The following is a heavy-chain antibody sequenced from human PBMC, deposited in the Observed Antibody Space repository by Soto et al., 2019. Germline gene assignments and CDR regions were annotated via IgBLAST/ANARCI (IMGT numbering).Heavy chain of an antibody. CDR3: ARQQPRVGGATGYGMDV. V-gene: IGHV5-51*01. CDR1: GYSFTSYW. D-gene: IGHD3-10*01. CDR2: IYPGDSDT. J-gene: IGHJ6*02. Sequence: GESLKISCKGSGYSFTSYWIGWVRQMPGKGLEWMGIIYPGDSDTRYSPSFQGQVTISADKSISTAYLQWSSLKASDTAMYYCARQQPRVGGATGYGMDVWGQGTTVTVSS.